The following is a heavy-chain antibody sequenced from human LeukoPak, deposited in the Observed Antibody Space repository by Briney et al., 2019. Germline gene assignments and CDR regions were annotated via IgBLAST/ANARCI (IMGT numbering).Heavy chain of an antibody. CDR2: IYYSGST. CDR1: GGSISSYY. J-gene: IGHJ6*03. Sequence: SETLSLTCTVSGGSISSYYWSWIRQPPGKRLEWIGYIYYSGSTNYNPSLKSRVTISVDTSKNQFSLELSSVTAADTAVYFCARGRVSSSTWYSTYYYYFYMDVWGKGTTVTVSS. D-gene: IGHD1-1*01. V-gene: IGHV4-59*01. CDR3: ARGRVSSSTWYSTYYYYFYMDV.